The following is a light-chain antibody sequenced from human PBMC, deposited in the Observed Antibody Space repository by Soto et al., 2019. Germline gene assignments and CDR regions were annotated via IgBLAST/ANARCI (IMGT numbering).Light chain of an antibody. CDR1: QGISSW. Sequence: DIQMTQSPSSVSASVGDRVTIACRASQGISSWLAWYQKKPGKAPNLLIYAASSLESGVPSRFSGSGSGTEFTLTISSLQPDDFATYYCQQYDSFSVTFGQGTKVDIK. V-gene: IGKV1-12*01. J-gene: IGKJ1*01. CDR2: AAS. CDR3: QQYDSFSVT.